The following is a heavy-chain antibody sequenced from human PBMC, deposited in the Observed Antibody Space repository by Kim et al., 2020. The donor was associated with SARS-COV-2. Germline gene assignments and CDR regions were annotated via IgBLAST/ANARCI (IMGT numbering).Heavy chain of an antibody. J-gene: IGHJ6*02. Sequence: PSVKVSCKASGGTFSSYAISWVRQAPGQGLEWMGGIIPIFGTANYAQKFQGRVTITADESTSTAYMELSSLRSEDTAVYYCARAGWSGERRGYYGMDVWGQGTTVTVSS. V-gene: IGHV1-69*13. CDR3: ARAGWSGERRGYYGMDV. CDR1: GGTFSSYA. CDR2: IIPIFGTA. D-gene: IGHD3-3*01.